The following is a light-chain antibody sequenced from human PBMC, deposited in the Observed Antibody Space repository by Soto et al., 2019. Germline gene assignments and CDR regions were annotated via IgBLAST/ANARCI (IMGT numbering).Light chain of an antibody. Sequence: DIQMTQSPSTLSASVGDRVTITCRASQSISSWLAWYQHKPGKAPKLLIYDASSLESGVPSRFSGSGSGTEFTLTISSLQTDDFATYYCQQYNSYSYTFGQGTKVEI. V-gene: IGKV1-5*01. CDR1: QSISSW. CDR2: DAS. J-gene: IGKJ2*01. CDR3: QQYNSYSYT.